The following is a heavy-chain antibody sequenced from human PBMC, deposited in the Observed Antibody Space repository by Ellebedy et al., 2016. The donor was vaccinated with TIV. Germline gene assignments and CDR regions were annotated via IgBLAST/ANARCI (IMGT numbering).Heavy chain of an antibody. CDR2: ISGSGGST. Sequence: GGSLRLSXAASGFTFSSYAMSWVRQAPGKGLEWVSGISGSGGSTYYADSVKGRFTISRDNSKNTLYLQMNSLRAEDTAVYYCAKAYQSGSSLRVYCAMDVWGQGTTVAVSS. CDR1: GFTFSSYA. J-gene: IGHJ6*02. V-gene: IGHV3-23*01. CDR3: AKAYQSGSSLRVYCAMDV. D-gene: IGHD2-2*01.